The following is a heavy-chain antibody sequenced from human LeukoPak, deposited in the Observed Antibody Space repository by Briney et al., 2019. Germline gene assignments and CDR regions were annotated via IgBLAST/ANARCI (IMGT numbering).Heavy chain of an antibody. J-gene: IGHJ4*02. Sequence: PGGSLRLSCAASGFTFSSYAMSWVRQAPGKGLEWVSAISGSGGSTYYADSVKGRFTISRDNSKNTLYLQMNRLRAEDTAVYYCAKDLVSYGVVITISPFDYWGQGTLVTVSS. D-gene: IGHD3-3*01. CDR3: AKDLVSYGVVITISPFDY. CDR2: ISGSGGST. V-gene: IGHV3-23*01. CDR1: GFTFSSYA.